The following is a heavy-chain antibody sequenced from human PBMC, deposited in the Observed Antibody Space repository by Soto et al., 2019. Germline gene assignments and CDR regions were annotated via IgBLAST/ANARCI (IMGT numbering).Heavy chain of an antibody. D-gene: IGHD5-18*01. CDR1: GDSISGSQW. J-gene: IGHJ4*02. CDR2: IYPSGMP. CDR3: ARERGGYGLFDS. Sequence: SETLSLTCAVSGDSISGSQWWSWVRLPPGKGLEWIGYIYPSGMPFYNPSLRSRVTISIDRSNDQFSLNLKSVTAADTAVYYCARERGGYGLFDSWGQGTLVTVSS. V-gene: IGHV4-4*02.